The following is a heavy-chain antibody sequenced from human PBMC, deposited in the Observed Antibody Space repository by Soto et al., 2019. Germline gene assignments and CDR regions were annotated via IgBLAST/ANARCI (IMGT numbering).Heavy chain of an antibody. CDR2: INPNSGGT. CDR3: ARNRIAVAGTNYGMDV. CDR1: GYTFTGYY. V-gene: IGHV1-2*02. Sequence: ASVKVSCNASGYTFTGYYMHWVRQAPGQGLEWMGGINPNSGGTNYAQKFQGRVTMTRDTSISTAYMELSRLRSDDTAVYYCARNRIAVAGTNYGMDVWGQGTTVTVSS. D-gene: IGHD6-19*01. J-gene: IGHJ6*02.